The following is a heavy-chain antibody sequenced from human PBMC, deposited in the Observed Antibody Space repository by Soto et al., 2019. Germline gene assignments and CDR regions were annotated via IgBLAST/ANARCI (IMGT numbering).Heavy chain of an antibody. CDR3: ARARTSSGWSGTYYFDY. D-gene: IGHD6-19*01. CDR1: GGSISSGDYY. V-gene: IGHV4-30-4*01. J-gene: IGHJ4*02. CDR2: IYYSGST. Sequence: SETLSLTCTVSGGSISSGDYYWSWIRQPPGKGLEWIGYIYYSGSTYYNPSLKSRVTISVDTSKNQFSLKLSSVTAADTAVYYCARARTSSGWSGTYYFDYWGQGTLVTVSS.